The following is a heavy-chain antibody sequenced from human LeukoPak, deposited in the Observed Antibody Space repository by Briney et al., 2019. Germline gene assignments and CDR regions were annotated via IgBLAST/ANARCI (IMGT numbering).Heavy chain of an antibody. CDR1: GFTFSSYA. J-gene: IGHJ4*02. CDR3: AKGAKVQGVISYFDY. Sequence: GGSLRLSCGASGFTFSSYAMSWVRQAPGKGLEWVSAISGSGGSTYYADSVKGRFTISRDNSKNTLYLQMNSLRAEDTAVYYCAKGAKVQGVISYFDYWGQGTLVTVSS. V-gene: IGHV3-23*01. CDR2: ISGSGGST. D-gene: IGHD3-10*01.